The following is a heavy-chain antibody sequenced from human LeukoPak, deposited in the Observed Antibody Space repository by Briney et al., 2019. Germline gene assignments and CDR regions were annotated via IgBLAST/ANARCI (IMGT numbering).Heavy chain of an antibody. V-gene: IGHV4-4*07. CDR2: IYSRGST. CDR3: ARRPRSGWLTPYYYYYMDV. J-gene: IGHJ6*03. CDR1: GGSISSYY. D-gene: IGHD6-19*01. Sequence: SETLSLTCTVSGGSISSYYLSWIRQPAGKGLEWIGRIYSRGSTYNPSLKSRVTMSADTSRNHVSLTLNSVSAADTAVYYCARRPRSGWLTPYYYYYMDVWGKGTTVTISS.